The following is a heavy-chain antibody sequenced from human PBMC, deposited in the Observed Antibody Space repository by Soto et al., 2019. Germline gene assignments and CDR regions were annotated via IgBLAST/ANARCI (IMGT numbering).Heavy chain of an antibody. Sequence: ASVKVSCKASGYTFTGYYMHWVRQAPGQGLEWMGWINPNSGGTNYAQKFQGRVTMTRDTSISTAYMELSRLRSDDTAVYYCARAHLLGGDAFDIWGQGTMVTVSS. CDR3: ARAHLLGGDAFDI. J-gene: IGHJ3*02. CDR2: INPNSGGT. CDR1: GYTFTGYY. D-gene: IGHD3-16*01. V-gene: IGHV1-2*02.